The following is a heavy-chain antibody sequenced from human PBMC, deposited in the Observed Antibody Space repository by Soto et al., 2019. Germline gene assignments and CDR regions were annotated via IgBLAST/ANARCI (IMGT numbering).Heavy chain of an antibody. J-gene: IGHJ4*02. CDR2: FDPEDGET. V-gene: IGHV1-24*01. D-gene: IGHD3-22*01. CDR3: ATDLINYYDSSGYYY. CDR1: GYTLTELS. Sequence: ASVKVSCKVSGYTLTELSMHWVRQAPGKGLEWMGGFDPEDGETIYAQKFQGRVTMNEDTSTDTAYMELSSLRSEDTAVYYCATDLINYYDSSGYYYWGQGTLVTVSS.